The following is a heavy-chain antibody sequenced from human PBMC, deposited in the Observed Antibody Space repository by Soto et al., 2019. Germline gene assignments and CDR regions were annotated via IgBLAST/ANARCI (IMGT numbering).Heavy chain of an antibody. D-gene: IGHD5-18*01. V-gene: IGHV3-23*01. J-gene: IGHJ2*01. CDR3: AKGSVGYSYGYPYWYFDL. CDR1: GFTFSSYA. CDR2: ISGSGGST. Sequence: EVQLLESGGGLVRPGGSLRLSCAASGFTFSSYAMSWVRQAPGKGLEWVSAISGSGGSTYYADSVKGRFTISRDNSKNTLYLQMNSLRAEDTAVYYCAKGSVGYSYGYPYWYFDLWGRGTLVTVSS.